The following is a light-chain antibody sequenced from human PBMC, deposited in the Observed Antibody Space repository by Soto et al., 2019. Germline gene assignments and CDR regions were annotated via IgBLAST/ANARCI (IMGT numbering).Light chain of an antibody. J-gene: IGKJ2*01. CDR1: QSVSSN. CDR3: QEYNNWPPLT. V-gene: IGKV3-15*01. Sequence: EIVMTQSPATLSVSPGERATLSCRASQSVSSNLAWYQQKPGQAPRLLIYGASTRATGIPARFSGSGSGTEFTLTICSLPAEDCAVYYCQEYNNWPPLTFGQGTKLDIK. CDR2: GAS.